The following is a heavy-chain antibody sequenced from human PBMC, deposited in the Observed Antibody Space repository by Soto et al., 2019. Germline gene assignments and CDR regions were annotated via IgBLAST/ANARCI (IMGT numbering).Heavy chain of an antibody. CDR2: IYYSGST. CDR3: SRNGYSRDWFAY. CDR1: GGSSSRHC. Sequence: SETLSLTCTVSGGSSSRHCWSWVLLPPGKGLEWIGYIYYSGSTNYNPSLKSRVTISVDTSKSQFSLKLGAVTAADTSVYFCSRNGYSRDWFAYWGQRTLVTVSS. D-gene: IGHD6-25*01. J-gene: IGHJ5*01. V-gene: IGHV4-59*11.